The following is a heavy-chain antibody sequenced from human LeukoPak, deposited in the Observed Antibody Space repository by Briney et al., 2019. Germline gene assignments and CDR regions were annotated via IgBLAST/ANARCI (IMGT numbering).Heavy chain of an antibody. CDR3: TREKSAFDI. Sequence: GGSLRLSCEASGFTFGDYTMPWVRQAPGKGLEWVAAFLSDGRTKYNADSVKGRFTISRDTSKNTLYLQVNSLRAEDTALYYCTREKSAFDIWGQGTMVTVSS. J-gene: IGHJ3*02. V-gene: IGHV3-30*04. CDR1: GFTFGDYT. CDR2: FLSDGRTK.